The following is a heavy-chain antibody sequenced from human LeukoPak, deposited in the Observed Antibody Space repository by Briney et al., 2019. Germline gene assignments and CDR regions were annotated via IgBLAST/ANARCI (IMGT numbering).Heavy chain of an antibody. D-gene: IGHD2-21*02. J-gene: IGHJ4*02. CDR2: IYPGDSDT. CDR3: ARYKAAYCGGDCLIDY. Sequence: GESLKISCKGSGYSFTSYWIGWVRQMPGKGLEWMGIIYPGDSDTRYSPSFQGQVTISADKSISTAYLQWSSLKALDTAMYYCARYKAAYCGGDCLIDYWGQGTLVTVSS. CDR1: GYSFTSYW. V-gene: IGHV5-51*01.